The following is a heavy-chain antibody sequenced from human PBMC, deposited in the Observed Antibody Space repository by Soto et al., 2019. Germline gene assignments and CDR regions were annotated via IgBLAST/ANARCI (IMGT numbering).Heavy chain of an antibody. CDR1: GGSVSSGSYY. CDR3: ARDLGRGWYEFDY. CDR2: IYYSGST. Sequence: SETLSLTCTVSGGSVSSGSYYWSWIRQPPGKGLEWIGYIYYSGSTNYNPSLKSRVTISVDTSKNQFSLKLSSVTAADTAVYYCARDLGRGWYEFDYWGQGTLVTVSS. J-gene: IGHJ4*02. V-gene: IGHV4-61*01. D-gene: IGHD6-19*01.